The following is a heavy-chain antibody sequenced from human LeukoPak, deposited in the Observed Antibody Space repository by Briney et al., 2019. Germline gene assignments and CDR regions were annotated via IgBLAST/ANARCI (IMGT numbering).Heavy chain of an antibody. CDR2: ISSSSSYT. CDR3: ARVRMVRGVTVSYYFDY. J-gene: IGHJ4*02. CDR1: GFTFSDYY. Sequence: GGSLRLSCAASGFTFSDYYMSWIRQAPGKGLEWVPYISSSSSYTNYADSVKGRFTISRDNAKNSLYLQMNSLRAEDTAVYYCARVRMVRGVTVSYYFDYWGQGTLVTVSS. D-gene: IGHD3-10*01. V-gene: IGHV3-11*05.